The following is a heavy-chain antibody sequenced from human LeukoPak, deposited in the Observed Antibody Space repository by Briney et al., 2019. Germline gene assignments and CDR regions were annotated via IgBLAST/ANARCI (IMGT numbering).Heavy chain of an antibody. CDR3: ARDRVPSEYYFDY. CDR1: GFTFSNYG. V-gene: IGHV3-33*01. CDR2: VLYYGSIT. D-gene: IGHD6-19*01. Sequence: GGSLRLSCAASGFTFSNYGMHWVRQAPGRGLEWVAAVLYYGSITYYADSVKGRFTISRDNSKNTLYLQMNTLRAEDTAVYYCARDRVPSEYYFDYWGQGTLVTVSS. J-gene: IGHJ4*02.